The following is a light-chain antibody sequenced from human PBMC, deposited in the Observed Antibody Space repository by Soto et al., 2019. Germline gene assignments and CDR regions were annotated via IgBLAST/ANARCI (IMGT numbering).Light chain of an antibody. CDR2: EDN. V-gene: IGLV6-57*03. Sequence: NFMLTQPHSVSESPGKTVTISCTRSSGSIASNYVQWYQQRPGSAPTTVIYEDNQRPSGVPDRFSGSIDSSSNSASLTLSGLKTEDEADYYCQFYDSSNFWVFGGGTKLTVL. J-gene: IGLJ3*02. CDR3: QFYDSSNFWV. CDR1: SGSIASNY.